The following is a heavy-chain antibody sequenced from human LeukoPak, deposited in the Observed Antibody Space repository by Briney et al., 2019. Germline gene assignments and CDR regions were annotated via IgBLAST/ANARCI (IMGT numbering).Heavy chain of an antibody. CDR1: GFTFSSYA. Sequence: PGGSLRLSCEASGFTFSSYAIHWVRQAPGKGLAWVGVISYDGTYKYYADSVKGRFTISRDNSNDTLYLQMNSLRPEDTAVYYCAKPWTSQGTGAFDIWGQGTLVTVS. V-gene: IGHV3-30*04. J-gene: IGHJ3*02. D-gene: IGHD3-10*01. CDR2: ISYDGTYK. CDR3: AKPWTSQGTGAFDI.